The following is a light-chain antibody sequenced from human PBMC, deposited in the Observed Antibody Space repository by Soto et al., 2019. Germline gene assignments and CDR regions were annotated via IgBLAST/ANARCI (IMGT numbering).Light chain of an antibody. V-gene: IGLV4-69*01. J-gene: IGLJ3*02. CDR1: SGHSSYA. CDR3: QTWGTGIHWV. Sequence: QLVLTQSPSASASLGASVKLTCTLSSGHSSYAIAWHQQQPEKGPRYLMKLNSDGSHRKGDGIPARFSGSSSGAERYLPISSLQSEDEADYSCQTWGTGIHWVFGGGTKLTVL. CDR2: LNSDGSH.